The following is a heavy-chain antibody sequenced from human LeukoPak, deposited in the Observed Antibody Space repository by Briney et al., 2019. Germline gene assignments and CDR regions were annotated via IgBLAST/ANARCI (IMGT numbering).Heavy chain of an antibody. J-gene: IGHJ4*02. D-gene: IGHD6-19*01. Sequence: KPSETLSLTCTVSXGSISSSGYYWGWIRQPPGKGLEWIGSIYYSGSTYYNPSLKSRVTISVDTSKNQFSLKLSSVTAADTAVYYCASPENSSGPFDYWGQGTLVTVSS. V-gene: IGHV4-39*01. CDR1: XGSISSSGYY. CDR2: IYYSGST. CDR3: ASPENSSGPFDY.